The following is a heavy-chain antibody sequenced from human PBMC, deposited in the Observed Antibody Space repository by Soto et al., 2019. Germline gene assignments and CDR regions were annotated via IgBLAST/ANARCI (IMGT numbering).Heavy chain of an antibody. D-gene: IGHD3-10*01. CDR2: VNHSGEA. CDR1: GGSFRNYY. J-gene: IGHJ5*02. Sequence: SETLSLTCGVYGGSFRNYYWIWVRQPPGKGLEWIGEVNHSGEATYNPSLQSRVTISLDTSNNHFSLKMTSLTAADTALYFCTRAGRFPRSWFDPWGQGTRVTVSS. CDR3: TRAGRFPRSWFDP. V-gene: IGHV4-34*01.